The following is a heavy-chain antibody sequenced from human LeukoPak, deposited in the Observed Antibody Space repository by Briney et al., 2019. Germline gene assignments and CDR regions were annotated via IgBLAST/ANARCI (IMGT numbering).Heavy chain of an antibody. J-gene: IGHJ4*02. D-gene: IGHD3-10*01. CDR3: ARVNRITMVRGAGYYFDY. CDR1: GGSISSGDYY. Sequence: PSQTLSLTCTVSGGSISSGDYYWSWIRQPPGKGLEWIGYIYYSGSTYYNPSLKSRVTISVDTSKNQFSLKLSSVTAADTAVYYCARVNRITMVRGAGYYFDYWGQGTLVTVSS. V-gene: IGHV4-30-4*01. CDR2: IYYSGST.